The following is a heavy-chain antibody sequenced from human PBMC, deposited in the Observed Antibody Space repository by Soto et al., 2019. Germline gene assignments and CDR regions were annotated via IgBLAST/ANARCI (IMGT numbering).Heavy chain of an antibody. J-gene: IGHJ4*02. D-gene: IGHD4-17*01. CDR1: GLTFSSYW. CDR3: ELSHTVTTDY. CDR2: INSAGSST. Sequence: EVQLVESGGGVVQPGGSLRLSCAASGLTFSSYWMHWVRQAPGKGLVWVSRINSAGSSTSYADSVKGRFTISRDNAKNTLDLQMNSRRAEDTAVCSCELSHTVTTDYWGQGTLVAVSS. V-gene: IGHV3-74*01.